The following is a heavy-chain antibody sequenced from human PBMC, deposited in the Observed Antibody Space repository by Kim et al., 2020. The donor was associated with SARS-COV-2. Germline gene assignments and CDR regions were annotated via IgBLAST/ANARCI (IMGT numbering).Heavy chain of an antibody. V-gene: IGHV1-24*01. CDR1: GYTLTELS. CDR2: FDHEDGET. J-gene: IGHJ6*02. D-gene: IGHD6-19*01. Sequence: ASVKVSCKVSGYTLTELSMHWVRQAPGKGLEWMGGFDHEDGETIYAQKFQGRVTMTEDTSTDTAYMELSSLRSEDTAVYYCATGVAVAGRSSDYYYYYGMDVWGQGTTVTVSS. CDR3: ATGVAVAGRSSDYYYYYGMDV.